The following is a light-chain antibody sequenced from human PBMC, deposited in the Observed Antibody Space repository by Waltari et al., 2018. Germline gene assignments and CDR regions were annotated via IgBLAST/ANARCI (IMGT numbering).Light chain of an antibody. V-gene: IGLV2-18*01. CDR1: SSDVGSYNR. CDR2: EVS. CDR3: SLYTSRVV. J-gene: IGLJ2*01. Sequence: QSALTQPPSVSGSPGQSVTISCTGTSSDVGSYNRVSWYQQPPGTAPKLMIYEVSNRPSVVPDRFSGSKSGNTASLTISGLQAEDEADYYCSLYTSRVVFGGGTKLTVL.